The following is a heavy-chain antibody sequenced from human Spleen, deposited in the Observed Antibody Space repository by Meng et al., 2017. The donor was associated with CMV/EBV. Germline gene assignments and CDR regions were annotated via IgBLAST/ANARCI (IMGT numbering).Heavy chain of an antibody. CDR2: IYYSGST. D-gene: IGHD4-17*01. CDR1: GSISSSTYY. J-gene: IGHJ5*02. V-gene: IGHV4-39*01. CDR3: ARLWGTVTTSSGLFDP. Sequence: GSISSSTYYWGWIRQPPGKGLEWIGTIYYSGSTYYNPSLKSRVTTSVDTSKNKFSLKLSSVTAADTAVYYCARLWGTVTTSSGLFDPWGQGTLVTVSS.